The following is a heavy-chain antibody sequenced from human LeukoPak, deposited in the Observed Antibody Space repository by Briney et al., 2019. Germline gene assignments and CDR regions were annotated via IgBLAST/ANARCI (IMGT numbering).Heavy chain of an antibody. Sequence: KYSQTLSLTCAISGDSVSSNSAAWNWIRQSPSRGLEWLGRTYYRSKWYTYYAVSVKSRISINRDTSKNQVSLQLNSVTPEDTAVYYCARSTGPIDYWGQGTLVTVSS. D-gene: IGHD1-1*01. CDR1: GDSVSSNSAA. V-gene: IGHV6-1*01. CDR2: TYYRSKWYT. CDR3: ARSTGPIDY. J-gene: IGHJ4*02.